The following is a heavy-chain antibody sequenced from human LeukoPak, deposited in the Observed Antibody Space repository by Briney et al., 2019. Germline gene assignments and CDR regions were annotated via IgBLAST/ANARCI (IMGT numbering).Heavy chain of an antibody. V-gene: IGHV4-4*07. CDR1: GGSLGTFY. CDR3: ARAHSGFYLDT. D-gene: IGHD3-22*01. CDR2: IHPTGST. J-gene: IGHJ4*02. Sequence: SETLSLTCSVSGGSLGTFYWSWIRQSADKGLEYLGRIHPTGSTNYKPSLKSRFTMSIDTSRNQFSMTLQFVTAADTAVYFCARAHSGFYLDTWGQGTLVTVSS.